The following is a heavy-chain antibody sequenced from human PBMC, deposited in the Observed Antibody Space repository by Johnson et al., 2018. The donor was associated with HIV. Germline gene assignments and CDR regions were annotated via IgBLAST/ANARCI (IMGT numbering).Heavy chain of an antibody. CDR3: ARGCRDGYTCDAFDV. D-gene: IGHD5-24*01. CDR1: GFTFSTYA. V-gene: IGHV3-64*01. J-gene: IGHJ3*01. Sequence: EQLVESGGGVVQPGGSLRLSCAASGFTFSTYAMNWVRQAPGKGLEYVSAISSNGGSTYYANSLKDRFTISRDNAKNSLYLQMNRLRAEDTAVYFCARGCRDGYTCDAFDVWGQGTRVTVSS. CDR2: ISSNGGST.